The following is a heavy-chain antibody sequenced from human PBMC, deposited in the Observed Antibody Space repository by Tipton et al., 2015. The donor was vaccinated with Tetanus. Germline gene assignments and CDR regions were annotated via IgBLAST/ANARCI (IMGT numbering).Heavy chain of an antibody. D-gene: IGHD2-2*02. J-gene: IGHJ5*02. CDR3: ARGTWLYTNTYHRHWLDP. CDR2: ITGSGHI. V-gene: IGHV3-21*01. CDR1: GFTRTTYS. Sequence: SLRLSCAASGFTRTTYSINWFRQAPGKGLEWVSSITGSGHITYADPVKGRFTISRDNAKNSVYLQMDSLRAEDTAVYYCARGTWLYTNTYHRHWLDPWGQGTLVTVSS.